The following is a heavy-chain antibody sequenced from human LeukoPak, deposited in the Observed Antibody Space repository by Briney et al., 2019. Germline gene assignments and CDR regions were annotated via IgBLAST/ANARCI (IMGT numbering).Heavy chain of an antibody. D-gene: IGHD2-8*01. CDR1: GFTFSSYS. Sequence: GGSLRLSCAASGFTFSSYSMNWVRQAPGKGLEWVSSITSGSIYIYYADSVKGRFTVSRDNAKSSLWLQMNSLRAEDTAVYYCARATNGRFDIWGQGTMVTVSS. CDR3: ARATNGRFDI. V-gene: IGHV3-21*01. J-gene: IGHJ3*02. CDR2: ITSGSIYI.